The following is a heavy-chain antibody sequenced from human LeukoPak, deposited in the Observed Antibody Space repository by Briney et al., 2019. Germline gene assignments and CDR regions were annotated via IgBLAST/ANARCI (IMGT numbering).Heavy chain of an antibody. J-gene: IGHJ3*02. CDR2: ISWDGGST. CDR1: GFTFDDYT. D-gene: IGHD3-10*01. CDR3: AKDRGLLWFGELSRRHAFDI. Sequence: GGSLRLSCAASGFTFDDYTMHWVRQAPGKGLELVSLISWDGGSTYYADSVKGRFTISRDNSKNSLYLQMNSLRTEDTALYYCAKDRGLLWFGELSRRHAFDIWGQGTMVTVSS. V-gene: IGHV3-43*01.